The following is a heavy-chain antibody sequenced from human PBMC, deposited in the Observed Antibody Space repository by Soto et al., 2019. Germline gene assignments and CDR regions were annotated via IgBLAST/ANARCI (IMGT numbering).Heavy chain of an antibody. V-gene: IGHV3-48*04. CDR3: ASVRKLSSPRRQYYYYMDV. CDR1: GFTFSSYW. CDR2: IRSSGSTI. Sequence: GGSLRLSCAASGFTFSSYWMSWVRQAPGKGQDWVSYIRSSGSTIYYADSVKGRFTISRDNAKNSLYLQMNSLRAEDTAVYYCASVRKLSSPRRQYYYYMDVWGKGTTVTVSS. D-gene: IGHD6-13*01. J-gene: IGHJ6*03.